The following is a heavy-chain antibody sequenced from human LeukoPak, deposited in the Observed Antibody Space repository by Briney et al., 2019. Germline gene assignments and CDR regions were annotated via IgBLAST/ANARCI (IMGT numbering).Heavy chain of an antibody. J-gene: IGHJ5*02. Sequence: GGSLRLSCAASGFTFTSYAMSWVRQAPGKGLEWVSGISGSGGRTDYADSVKGRFTISRDNSRNTLYLQMNSLRAEDTAVYYCAKGWFDPWGQGTLVTVSS. V-gene: IGHV3-23*01. CDR1: GFTFTSYA. CDR2: ISGSGGRT. CDR3: AKGWFDP.